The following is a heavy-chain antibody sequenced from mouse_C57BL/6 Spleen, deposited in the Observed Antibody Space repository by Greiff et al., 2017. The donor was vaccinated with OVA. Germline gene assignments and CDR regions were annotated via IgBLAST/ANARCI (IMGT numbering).Heavy chain of an antibody. Sequence: EVKVVESGGGLVKPGGSLKLSCAASGFTFSDYGMHWVRQAPEKGLEWVAYISSGSSTIYYADTVKGRFTISRDNAKNTLFLQMTSLRSEDTAMYYCARPTTDFDVWGTGTTVTVSS. V-gene: IGHV5-17*01. CDR3: ARPTTDFDV. J-gene: IGHJ1*03. CDR2: ISSGSSTI. D-gene: IGHD1-1*01. CDR1: GFTFSDYG.